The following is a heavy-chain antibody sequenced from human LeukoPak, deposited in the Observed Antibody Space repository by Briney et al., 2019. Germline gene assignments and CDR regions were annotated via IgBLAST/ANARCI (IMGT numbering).Heavy chain of an antibody. CDR1: GFTFDDYA. CDR2: ISWNSGSI. V-gene: IGHV3-9*01. D-gene: IGHD3-22*01. Sequence: GRSLRLSCAASGFTFDDYAIHWVRQAPGKGLEWVSGISWNSGSIGYADSVKGRFTISRDNAKNSLYLQMNSLRAEDTALYYCAKDIEDYYDSSGPTFDYWGQGTLVTVSS. CDR3: AKDIEDYYDSSGPTFDY. J-gene: IGHJ4*02.